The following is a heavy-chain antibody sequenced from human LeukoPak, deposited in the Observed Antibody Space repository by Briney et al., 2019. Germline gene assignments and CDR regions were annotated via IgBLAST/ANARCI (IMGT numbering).Heavy chain of an antibody. CDR2: IYSSGST. CDR1: GGSISSYY. V-gene: IGHV4-59*01. J-gene: IGHJ4*02. CDR3: ARGYSYYFDY. D-gene: IGHD5-18*01. Sequence: SETLSHTCTVSGGSISSYYWSWIRQPPGKGLEWIGYIYSSGSTNYNPSLKSRVTISVDTSKSQFSLKLSSVSAADTAVYYCARGYSYYFDYWGQGTLVTVSS.